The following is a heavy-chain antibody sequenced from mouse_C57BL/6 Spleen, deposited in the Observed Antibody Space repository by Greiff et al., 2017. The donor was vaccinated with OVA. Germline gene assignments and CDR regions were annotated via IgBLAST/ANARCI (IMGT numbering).Heavy chain of an antibody. CDR1: GYTFTSYN. Sequence: QVQLQQSGAELVRPGASVKMSCKASGYTFTSYNMHWVKQTPIQGLEWIGAIYPGNGDTSYNQKFKGKATLTVDKSSSTAYMQLSSLTSEDSAVYFCAREGDWDYFDYWGQGTTLTVSS. V-gene: IGHV1-12*01. CDR2: IYPGNGDT. D-gene: IGHD4-1*01. CDR3: AREGDWDYFDY. J-gene: IGHJ2*01.